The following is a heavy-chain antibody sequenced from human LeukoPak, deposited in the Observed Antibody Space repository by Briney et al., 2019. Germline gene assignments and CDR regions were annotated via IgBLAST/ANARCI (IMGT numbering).Heavy chain of an antibody. CDR1: GYSLTSHW. CDR2: IYPGDSDT. CDR3: VRGPSYFDY. J-gene: IGHJ4*02. Sequence: HGESLKISCKGSGYSLTSHWIGWVRQMPGKGLEWVGIIYPGDSDTRYSPSFQGQVTISANKSINTAYLQWSSLKASDTAMYYCVRGPSYFDYWGQGTLVTVSS. V-gene: IGHV5-51*01.